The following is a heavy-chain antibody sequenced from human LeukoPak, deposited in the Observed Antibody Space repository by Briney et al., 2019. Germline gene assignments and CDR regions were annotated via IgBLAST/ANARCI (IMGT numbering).Heavy chain of an antibody. J-gene: IGHJ3*02. V-gene: IGHV4-59*01. CDR1: GGSISSYF. Sequence: KPSETLSLTCTVSGGSISSYFWSWIRQPPGKGLEWIGYAYYSGSTYYSPSLKSRLTISVDTSKNQLSLKVNSVTAADTAVYYCARVAAAAFDIWGQGTMVTVSS. CDR2: AYYSGST. CDR3: ARVAAAAFDI. D-gene: IGHD6-13*01.